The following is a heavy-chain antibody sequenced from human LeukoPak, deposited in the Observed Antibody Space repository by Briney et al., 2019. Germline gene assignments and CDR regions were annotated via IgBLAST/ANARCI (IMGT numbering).Heavy chain of an antibody. CDR3: ARGREMATIGYYYYYYMDV. V-gene: IGHV1-2*02. Sequence: ASVKVSCKASGYTFTGYYMHWVRQAPGQGLEWMGWINPNSGGTNYAQKFQGRVTMTRDTSISTAYMELSRLRSDDTAVYYCARGREMATIGYYYYYYMDVWGKGTTVTVSS. CDR2: INPNSGGT. CDR1: GYTFTGYY. D-gene: IGHD5-24*01. J-gene: IGHJ6*03.